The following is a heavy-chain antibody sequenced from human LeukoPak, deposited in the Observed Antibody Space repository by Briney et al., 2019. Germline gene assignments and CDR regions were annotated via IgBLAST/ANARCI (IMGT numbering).Heavy chain of an antibody. J-gene: IGHJ4*02. V-gene: IGHV3-21*01. Sequence: PGGSLRLSCAASGFTFSSYSMNWVRQAPGKGLEWVSSISSSSSYIYYADSVKGRFTISRDNAKNSLYLQMNSLGAEDTAVYYCARIVGATFDYWGQGTLVTVSS. D-gene: IGHD1-26*01. CDR3: ARIVGATFDY. CDR2: ISSSSSYI. CDR1: GFTFSSYS.